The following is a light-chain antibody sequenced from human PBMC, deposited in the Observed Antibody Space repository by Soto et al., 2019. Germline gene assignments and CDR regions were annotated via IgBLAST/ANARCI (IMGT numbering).Light chain of an antibody. CDR2: EVT. V-gene: IGLV2-8*01. CDR3: SSYAGSNNFV. CDR1: SSDVGGYDF. J-gene: IGLJ1*01. Sequence: QSVLTQPASVSGSPGQSITISCTGTSSDVGGYDFVSWYQHHPGKAPKLLIFEVTNRPSGVPDRVSASKSGNTASLTVSGLRAEDEADYYCSSYAGSNNFVFGSGTKVTVL.